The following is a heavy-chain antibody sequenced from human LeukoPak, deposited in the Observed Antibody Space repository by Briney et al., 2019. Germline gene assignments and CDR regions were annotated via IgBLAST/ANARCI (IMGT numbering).Heavy chain of an antibody. CDR2: TSKDGSTK. CDR3: ASELCTNGLCSDVQY. CDR1: GFTFSNYG. J-gene: IGHJ4*02. V-gene: IGHV3-30*03. Sequence: GRSLRLSCAASGFTFSNYGIIWVRQAPGRGLEWVAVTSKDGSTKYYADSVQGRFTVSRDNSKNMLDLQLNSLSTEDTAVYYCASELCTNGLCSDVQYWGQGTLVTVSS. D-gene: IGHD2-8*01.